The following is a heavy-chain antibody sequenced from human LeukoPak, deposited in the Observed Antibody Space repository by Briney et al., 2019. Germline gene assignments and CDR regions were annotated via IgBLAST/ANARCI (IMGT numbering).Heavy chain of an antibody. D-gene: IGHD2-2*01. J-gene: IGHJ4*02. Sequence: PSETLSLTCAVYGGSFSGYYWSWIRQPPGKGLEWIGYIYYSGSTNYNPSLKSRVTISVDTSKNQFSLKLSSVTAADAAVYYCARTKYCSSTSCYLLDYWGQGTLVTVSS. CDR2: IYYSGST. CDR3: ARTKYCSSTSCYLLDY. V-gene: IGHV4-59*01. CDR1: GGSFSGYY.